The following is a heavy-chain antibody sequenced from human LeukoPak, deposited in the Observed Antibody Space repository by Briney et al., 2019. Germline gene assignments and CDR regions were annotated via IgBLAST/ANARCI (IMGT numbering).Heavy chain of an antibody. Sequence: GGSLRLSCAASGLTFSSYGMHWVRQAPGKGLEWVAFIRYDGSNKYYADSVKGRFTISRDNSKNTLYLQMNSLRAEDAAVYYCAKDLRGYSYGSDAFDIWGQGTMVTVSS. CDR1: GLTFSSYG. D-gene: IGHD5-18*01. V-gene: IGHV3-30*02. CDR3: AKDLRGYSYGSDAFDI. CDR2: IRYDGSNK. J-gene: IGHJ3*02.